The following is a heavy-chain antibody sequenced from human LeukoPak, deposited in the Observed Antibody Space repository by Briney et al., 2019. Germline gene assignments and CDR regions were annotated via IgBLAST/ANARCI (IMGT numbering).Heavy chain of an antibody. Sequence: SETLSLTCAVYGGSFSGYYWSWIRQPPGKGLEWIGEINHSGSTNYNPSLKSRVTISVDTSKNQFSLKLSSVTAADTAVYYCARFEPADKTYYYGSGSSAFDYWGQGTLVTVSS. CDR3: ARFEPADKTYYYGSGSSAFDY. D-gene: IGHD3-10*01. CDR1: GGSFSGYY. CDR2: INHSGST. J-gene: IGHJ4*02. V-gene: IGHV4-34*01.